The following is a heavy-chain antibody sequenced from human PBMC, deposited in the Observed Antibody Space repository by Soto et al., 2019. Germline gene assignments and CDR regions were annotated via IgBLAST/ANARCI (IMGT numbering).Heavy chain of an antibody. CDR2: ISAAATIT. V-gene: IGHV3-23*01. Sequence: EVQLLESGGGLVQPGESLRLSCVASGFTFDKYAMSWVRQTPDKGLELVAGISAAATITHYADSVRGRFTISRDNSKDTQSLHMNSLRAEDTAIYYCAKDPNGNYVGGFEMWGQGTTGIVSS. CDR1: GFTFDKYA. J-gene: IGHJ3*02. CDR3: AKDPNGNYVGGFEM. D-gene: IGHD3-16*01.